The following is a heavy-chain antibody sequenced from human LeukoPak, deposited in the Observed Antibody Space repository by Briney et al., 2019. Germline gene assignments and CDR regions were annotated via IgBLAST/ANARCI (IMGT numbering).Heavy chain of an antibody. V-gene: IGHV4-30-2*01. CDR1: GGSISSGGYS. CDR2: IYHSGST. D-gene: IGHD2-15*01. CDR3: ARVGCSGGSCYHFDY. J-gene: IGHJ4*02. Sequence: SETLSLTCAVSGGSISSGGYSWSWIRQPPGKGLEWIGYIYHSGSTYYNPSLKSRVTISVDRSKNQFSLELSSVTAADTAVYYCARVGCSGGSCYHFDYWGQGTLVTVSS.